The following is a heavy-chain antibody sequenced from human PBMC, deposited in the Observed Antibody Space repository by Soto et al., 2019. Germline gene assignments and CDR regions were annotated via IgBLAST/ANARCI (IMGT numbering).Heavy chain of an antibody. CDR2: INHSGST. CDR1: GGSFSGYY. Sequence: SDTLSLTCAVYGGSFSGYYWSWIRQPPGKGLEWIGEINHSGSTNYNPSLKSRVTISVDTSKNQFSLKLSSVTAADTAVYYCARDAPGYSQRTHYYYGMDVWGQGXTVTVSS. J-gene: IGHJ6*02. D-gene: IGHD5-18*01. V-gene: IGHV4-34*01. CDR3: ARDAPGYSQRTHYYYGMDV.